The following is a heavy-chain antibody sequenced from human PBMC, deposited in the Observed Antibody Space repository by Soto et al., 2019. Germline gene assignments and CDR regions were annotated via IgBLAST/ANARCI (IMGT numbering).Heavy chain of an antibody. Sequence: QVQLLQSGAEVKKPGASVKVSCKASGYTFTNYGITWVRQSPGQGLEWMGGISAYNGNTHYTQRLQGRVTMTTDTSTSTAYMELRGLRSDDTAVYYCARVRQLVGYCYYYMDGWGKGTTVTVSS. CDR1: GYTFTNYG. V-gene: IGHV1-18*01. J-gene: IGHJ6*03. D-gene: IGHD6-6*01. CDR3: ARVRQLVGYCYYYMDG. CDR2: ISAYNGNT.